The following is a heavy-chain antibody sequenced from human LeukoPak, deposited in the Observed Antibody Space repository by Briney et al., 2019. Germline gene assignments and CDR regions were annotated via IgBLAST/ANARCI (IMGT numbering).Heavy chain of an antibody. J-gene: IGHJ4*02. CDR1: GFTFNSYW. CDR2: ITTDGSGT. CDR3: ARDRPALYSGYDWGPYFDY. V-gene: IGHV3-74*01. Sequence: GGSLRLSCTDSGFTFNSYWMHWVRQAPGKGLAWVSHITTDGSGTSYADSVKGRFTISRDNAKKTLYLQMNSLRAEDTAVYYCARDRPALYSGYDWGPYFDYWGQGTLVTVSS. D-gene: IGHD5-12*01.